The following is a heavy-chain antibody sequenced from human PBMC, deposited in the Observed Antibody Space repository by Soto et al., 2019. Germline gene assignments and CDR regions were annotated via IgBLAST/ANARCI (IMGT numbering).Heavy chain of an antibody. CDR3: ARDLRAGAFDI. J-gene: IGHJ3*02. Sequence: ASVKVSCKASGYTFTSYGISWVRQAPGQGLEWMGWINPNSGGTNYAQKFQGWVTMTRDTSISTAYMELSRLRSDDTAVYYCARDLRAGAFDIWGQGTMVTVSS. CDR1: GYTFTSYG. D-gene: IGHD3-16*01. CDR2: INPNSGGT. V-gene: IGHV1-2*04.